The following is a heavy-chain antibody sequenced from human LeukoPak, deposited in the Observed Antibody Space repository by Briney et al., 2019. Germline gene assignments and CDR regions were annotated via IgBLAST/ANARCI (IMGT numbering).Heavy chain of an antibody. J-gene: IGHJ4*02. CDR3: ARRITILGLDY. Sequence: PGGSLRLSCAASGFTFSSYSMNWVRQAPGKGLERVSYISSSSNSIYYADSVKGRFTISRDNAKNSLYLQMNSLRAEDPAVYYCARRITILGLDYWGQGTLVTVSS. CDR2: ISSSSNSI. CDR1: GFTFSSYS. V-gene: IGHV3-48*04. D-gene: IGHD3-9*01.